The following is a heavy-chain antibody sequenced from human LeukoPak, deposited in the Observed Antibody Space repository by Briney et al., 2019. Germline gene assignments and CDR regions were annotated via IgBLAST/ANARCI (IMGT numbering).Heavy chain of an antibody. J-gene: IGHJ4*02. Sequence: SVKVSCKASGYTFTGYDMHWVRQAPGQGLEWMGGIIPIFGTANYAQKFQGRVTITADESTSTAYMELSSLRSEDTAVYYCARAIYYYGSGSVGYWGQGTLVTVSS. D-gene: IGHD3-10*01. V-gene: IGHV1-69*13. CDR3: ARAIYYYGSGSVGY. CDR2: IIPIFGTA. CDR1: GYTFTGYD.